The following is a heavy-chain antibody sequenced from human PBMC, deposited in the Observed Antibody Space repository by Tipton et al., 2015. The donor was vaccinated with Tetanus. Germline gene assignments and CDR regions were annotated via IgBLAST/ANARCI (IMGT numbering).Heavy chain of an antibody. CDR1: GYTFTGYY. Sequence: QVQLVQSGAEVKKPGASVKVSCKASGYTFTGYYMHWVRQAPGQGLEWMGWINPNSGGTNYAQKFQGRVTMTRDTSISTAYMELSRLRSDDTAVYYCARDYEDIVVVPAVNWFDPWGQGTLVTVSS. D-gene: IGHD2-2*01. CDR2: INPNSGGT. V-gene: IGHV1-2*02. J-gene: IGHJ5*02. CDR3: ARDYEDIVVVPAVNWFDP.